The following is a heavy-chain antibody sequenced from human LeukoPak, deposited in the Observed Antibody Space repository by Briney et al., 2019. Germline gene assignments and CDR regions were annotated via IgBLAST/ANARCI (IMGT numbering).Heavy chain of an antibody. Sequence: SETLSLTCSVSGASISSSRYYWGWIRQPPGKGLEWIGNIFYTGSTFYNPSLRSRVTVSVDTSRNQVYLKLSSVTAADTAVYYCHVVDFWNSRNYYDDDSWGQGTLVTVSS. J-gene: IGHJ5*02. CDR2: IFYTGST. CDR3: HVVDFWNSRNYYDDDS. D-gene: IGHD3-3*01. V-gene: IGHV4-39*01. CDR1: GASISSSRYY.